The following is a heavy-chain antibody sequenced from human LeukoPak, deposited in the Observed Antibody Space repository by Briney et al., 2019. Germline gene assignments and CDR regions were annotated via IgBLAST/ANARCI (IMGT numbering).Heavy chain of an antibody. CDR3: ARLRYGSGRN. CDR1: GGSISSSNW. D-gene: IGHD3-10*01. Sequence: SETPSLTCAVSGGSISSSNWWSWIRQPPGKGLEWIGGIYHSGSTNYNPSLKSRVTISVDTSKNQFSLKLSSVTAADTAVYYCARLRYGSGRNWGQGTLVTVSS. J-gene: IGHJ4*02. V-gene: IGHV4-4*02. CDR2: IYHSGST.